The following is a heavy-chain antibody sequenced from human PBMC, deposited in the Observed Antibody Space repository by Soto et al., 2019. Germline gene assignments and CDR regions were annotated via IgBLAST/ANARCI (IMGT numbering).Heavy chain of an antibody. CDR1: GFTFSRFD. CDR3: AKTVSIAVVAAPNFDS. CDR2: LTLGGGSS. J-gene: IGHJ4*02. Sequence: EVQLLESGGGLVQPGGSLRLSCAASGFTFSRFDMSWVRQAPGKGLQWVAGLTLGGGSSYYTDSVKGRFAISRDKSENTLYLQMNNLRGEDTAVYYCAKTVSIAVVAAPNFDSWGQGTLVTVSS. V-gene: IGHV3-23*01. D-gene: IGHD2-15*01.